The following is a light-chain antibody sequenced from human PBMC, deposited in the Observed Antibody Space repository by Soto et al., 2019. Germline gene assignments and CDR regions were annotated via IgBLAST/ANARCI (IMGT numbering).Light chain of an antibody. CDR2: DAS. CDR3: QQFTIWPPWT. CDR1: QSVSTN. Sequence: EVVMTQSPATLSVSPGERVTLSCRASQSVSTNLVWYQQKPGQPPKLLFYDASTRATGIPARFSGSGSGTEFTLTISSLQSEDFAVYYCQQFTIWPPWTFGQGTKVEIK. V-gene: IGKV3-15*01. J-gene: IGKJ1*01.